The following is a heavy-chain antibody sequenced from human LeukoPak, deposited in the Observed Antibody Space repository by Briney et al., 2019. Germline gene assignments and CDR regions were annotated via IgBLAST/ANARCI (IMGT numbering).Heavy chain of an antibody. V-gene: IGHV3-21*01. CDR2: ISSSSSYI. Sequence: PGGSLRLSRAASGFTFSSYSMNWVRQAPGKGLEWVSSISSSSSYIYYADSVKGRFTISRDNAKNSLYLQMNSLRAEDTAVYYCARGVVVAATRSGDYWGQGTLVTVSS. CDR1: GFTFSSYS. J-gene: IGHJ4*02. CDR3: ARGVVVAATRSGDY. D-gene: IGHD2-15*01.